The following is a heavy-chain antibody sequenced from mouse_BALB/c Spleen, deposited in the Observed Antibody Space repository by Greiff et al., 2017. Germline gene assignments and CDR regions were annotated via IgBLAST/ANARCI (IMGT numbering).Heavy chain of an antibody. J-gene: IGHJ3*01. V-gene: IGHV14-3*02. CDR1: GFNIKDTY. CDR2: IDPANGNT. CDR3: APWNGLAY. Sequence: EVQLQQSGAELVKPGASVKLSCTASGFNIKDTYMPWVKQRPEQGLEWIGRIDPANGNTKYDPKFQGKATITADTPSNTAYLQVSSLTSEDTAVYYCAPWNGLAYWGQGTLVTVSA.